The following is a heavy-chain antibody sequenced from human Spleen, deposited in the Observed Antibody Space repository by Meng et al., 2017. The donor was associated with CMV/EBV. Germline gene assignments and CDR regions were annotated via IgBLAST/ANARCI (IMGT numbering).Heavy chain of an antibody. CDR2: ISNSGSKI. D-gene: IGHD6-13*01. CDR3: ARGGSSSSYYYYYNIDV. J-gene: IGHJ6*02. CDR1: GFTFSSHE. V-gene: IGHV3-48*03. Sequence: GESLKISCAASGFTFSSHEMNWVRQAPGKGLEWVAYISNSGSKIYYPDSMKGRFTISRDNAKNSLFLQMNSLRVEDTAVYYCARGGSSSSYYYYYNIDVWGQGTAVTVSS.